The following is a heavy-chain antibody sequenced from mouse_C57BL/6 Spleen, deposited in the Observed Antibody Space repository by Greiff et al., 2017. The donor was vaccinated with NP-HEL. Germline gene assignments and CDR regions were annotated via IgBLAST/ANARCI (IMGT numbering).Heavy chain of an antibody. V-gene: IGHV1-18*01. CDR3: ARWGDYDYDVWFAY. D-gene: IGHD2-4*01. CDR2: INPNNGGT. J-gene: IGHJ3*01. CDR1: GYTFTDYN. Sequence: VQLKESGPELVKPGASVKIPCKASGYTFTDYNMDWVKQSHGKSLEWIGDINPNNGGTIYNQKFKGKATLTVDKSSSTAYMELRSLTSEDTAVYYCARWGDYDYDVWFAYWGQGTLVTVSA.